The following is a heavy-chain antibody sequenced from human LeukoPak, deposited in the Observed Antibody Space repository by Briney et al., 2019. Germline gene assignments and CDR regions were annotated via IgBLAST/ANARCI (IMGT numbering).Heavy chain of an antibody. D-gene: IGHD1-26*01. CDR3: ARGTLGAASEY. CDR2: ISTSTGNT. CDR1: GYTFTNSG. J-gene: IGHJ4*02. Sequence: ASVKVSCKASGYTFTNSGITWVRQAPGQGLEWMGWISTSTGNTNYAQKLQGRVTMTTDASTSTAYMELRSLRSDDTAVYYCARGTLGAASEYWGQGTLVTVSS. V-gene: IGHV1-18*01.